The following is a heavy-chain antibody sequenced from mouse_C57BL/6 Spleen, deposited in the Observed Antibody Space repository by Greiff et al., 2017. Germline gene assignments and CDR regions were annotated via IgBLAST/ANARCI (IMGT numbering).Heavy chain of an antibody. D-gene: IGHD1-1*01. CDR3: ARSDYGYAMDY. Sequence: QVQLQQPGAELVKPGASVKMSCKASGYTFTNYWMHWVKQRPGQGLEWIGNINPSNGDTNYNEKFKSKATLTADKSSSTASMQFSSLTSEDSAIYYCARSDYGYAMDYWGQGTTVTASS. V-gene: IGHV1-53*01. CDR1: GYTFTNYW. J-gene: IGHJ4*01. CDR2: INPSNGDT.